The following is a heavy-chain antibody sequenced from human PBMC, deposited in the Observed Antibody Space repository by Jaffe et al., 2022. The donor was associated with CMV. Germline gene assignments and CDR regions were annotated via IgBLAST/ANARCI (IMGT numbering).Heavy chain of an antibody. D-gene: IGHD1-26*01. CDR2: ISSGSSYI. CDR1: GFSFSSYC. CDR3: ARAPPPSAEQMIDY. Sequence: EVQLVESGGGLVKPGGSLRLSCSASGFSFSSYCMNWVRQAPGKGLEWVSSISSGSSYIHYADSVKGRFTISRDNAKNSVYLQMNSLRVEDTAVYYCARAPPPSAEQMIDYWGQGTLVTVSS. V-gene: IGHV3-21*01. J-gene: IGHJ4*02.